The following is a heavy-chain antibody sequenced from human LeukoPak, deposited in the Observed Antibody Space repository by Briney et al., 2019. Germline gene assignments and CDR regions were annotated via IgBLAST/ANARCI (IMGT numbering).Heavy chain of an antibody. J-gene: IGHJ4*02. D-gene: IGHD6-13*01. Sequence: GGSLRLSCAASGFTFASYSINWVRQAPGKGLEWVSSISSSGVIYYADSVKGRFTISRDTAKNSVYLQMNSLRAEDTAVYYCARGAAAGTIYWGQGTLVTVSS. V-gene: IGHV3-21*04. CDR2: ISSSGVI. CDR3: ARGAAAGTIY. CDR1: GFTFASYS.